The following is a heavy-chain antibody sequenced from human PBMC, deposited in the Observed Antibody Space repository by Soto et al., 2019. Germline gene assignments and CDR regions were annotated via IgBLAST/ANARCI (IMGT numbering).Heavy chain of an antibody. D-gene: IGHD6-13*01. V-gene: IGHV3-53*01. Sequence: GGSLRLSCAASGFTVSSNYMSWVRQAPGKGLEWVSVIYSGGSTYYADSVKGRFTISRDNSKITLYLQMNSLRAEDTAVYYCARSSNSIAAAGTGFDYWGQGTLVTVSS. CDR3: ARSSNSIAAAGTGFDY. J-gene: IGHJ4*02. CDR2: IYSGGST. CDR1: GFTVSSNY.